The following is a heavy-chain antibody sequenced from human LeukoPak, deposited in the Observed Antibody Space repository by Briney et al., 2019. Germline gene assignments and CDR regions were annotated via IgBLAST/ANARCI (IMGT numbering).Heavy chain of an antibody. CDR3: ARGTLGIAAAGTVSWFDP. CDR1: GYTFTSYY. V-gene: IGHV1-46*01. D-gene: IGHD6-13*01. J-gene: IGHJ5*02. Sequence: ASVKVSCKASGYTFTSYYMHWVRQAPGQGLEWMGIINPSGGSTSYAQKFQGRVTMTRDMSTSTVYMELSSLRSEDTAVYYCARGTLGIAAAGTVSWFDPWGQGTLVTVSS. CDR2: INPSGGST.